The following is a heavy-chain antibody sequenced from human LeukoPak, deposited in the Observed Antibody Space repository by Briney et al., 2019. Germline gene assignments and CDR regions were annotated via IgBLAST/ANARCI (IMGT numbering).Heavy chain of an antibody. D-gene: IGHD2-2*01. Sequence: SETLSLTCTVSGGSISSYYWSWIRKPAGKGLEWIGRIYTSGSTNYNPSLKSRVTMSLDTSKNQFSLKMTSVTAADSAIYFCARMPVPIHDAFDIWGQGTAVMVSS. CDR2: IYTSGST. V-gene: IGHV4-4*07. CDR3: ARMPVPIHDAFDI. CDR1: GGSISSYY. J-gene: IGHJ3*02.